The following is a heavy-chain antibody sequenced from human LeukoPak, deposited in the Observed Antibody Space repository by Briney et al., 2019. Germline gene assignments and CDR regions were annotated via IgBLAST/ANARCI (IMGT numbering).Heavy chain of an antibody. CDR3: AKVLNTYYDILTAYAFDY. Sequence: GGSLRLSCAASGFTFSSYAISWVRQAPGKGREWVSAISGSGGSTYYADSVKGRFTISRDNSKNTLYLQMTRLRAEDTAVYYCAKVLNTYYDILTAYAFDYWGQGTLVTVSS. V-gene: IGHV3-23*01. CDR2: ISGSGGST. CDR1: GFTFSSYA. D-gene: IGHD3-9*01. J-gene: IGHJ4*02.